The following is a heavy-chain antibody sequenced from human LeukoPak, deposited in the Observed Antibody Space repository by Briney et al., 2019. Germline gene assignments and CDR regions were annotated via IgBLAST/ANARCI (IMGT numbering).Heavy chain of an antibody. J-gene: IGHJ4*02. Sequence: SETLSLTCAVYGGSFSGYYWSWVRQPPGKGLEWIGEINHSGSTNYNPSLKSRVTISVDTSKNQFSLKLSSVTAADTAVYYCARSIAYDYWGQGTLVTVSS. D-gene: IGHD6-6*01. CDR1: GGSFSGYY. CDR2: INHSGST. V-gene: IGHV4-34*01. CDR3: ARSIAYDY.